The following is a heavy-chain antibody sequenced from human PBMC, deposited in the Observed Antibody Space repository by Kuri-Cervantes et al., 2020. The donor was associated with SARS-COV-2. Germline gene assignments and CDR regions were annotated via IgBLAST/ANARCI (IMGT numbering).Heavy chain of an antibody. CDR1: GFTFSGSA. D-gene: IGHD3-16*01. Sequence: GESLKISCAASGFTFSGSAMHWVRQASGKGLEWVGRIRSKANSYATAYAASVKGRFTISRDDSENTAYLQMNSLKTEDTAVYYCTMGDWFDPWGQGTLVTVSS. J-gene: IGHJ5*02. CDR2: IRSKANSYAT. CDR3: TMGDWFDP. V-gene: IGHV3-73*01.